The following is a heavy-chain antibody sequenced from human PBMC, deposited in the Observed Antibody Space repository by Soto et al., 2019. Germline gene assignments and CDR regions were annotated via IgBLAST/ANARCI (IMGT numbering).Heavy chain of an antibody. J-gene: IGHJ4*02. CDR3: ARGPRRNYYDYVWGSNDY. V-gene: IGHV3-74*01. CDR2: INSDGSST. D-gene: IGHD3-16*01. CDR1: GFTFSSYW. Sequence: EVQLVESGGGLVQPGGSLRLSCAASGFTFSSYWMHWVRQAPGKGLLWVSRINSDGSSTSYADSVKGRFTISRDNAKNTLYLQMNSLRAEDTAVYYCARGPRRNYYDYVWGSNDYWGQGTLVTVSS.